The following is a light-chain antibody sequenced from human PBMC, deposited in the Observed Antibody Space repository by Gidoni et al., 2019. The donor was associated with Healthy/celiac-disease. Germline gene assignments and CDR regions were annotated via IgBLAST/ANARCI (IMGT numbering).Light chain of an antibody. Sequence: EIVLTQSPGTLSLSPGERATLSCRSSQSVSSSYLAWYQQKPGQAPRLLIYGASSRSTGIPDRCSGSGSGTYFTLTISRLVPEDFAVYYCQQYGSSPWTFGQGTKVEIK. V-gene: IGKV3-20*01. J-gene: IGKJ1*01. CDR2: GAS. CDR1: QSVSSSY. CDR3: QQYGSSPWT.